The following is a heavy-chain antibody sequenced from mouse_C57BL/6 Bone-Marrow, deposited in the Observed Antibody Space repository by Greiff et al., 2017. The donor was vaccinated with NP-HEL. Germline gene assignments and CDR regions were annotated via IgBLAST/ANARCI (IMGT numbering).Heavy chain of an antibody. Sequence: DVKLQESGGGLVQPGGSMKLSCVASGFTFSNYWMNWVRQSPEKGLEWVAQIRLKSDNYATHYAESVKGRFTISRDDSKSSVYLQMNNLRAEDTGIYYCTRVTTPYCFDYWGQGTTLTVSS. CDR1: GFTFSNYW. D-gene: IGHD2-2*01. CDR3: TRVTTPYCFDY. CDR2: IRLKSDNYAT. V-gene: IGHV6-3*01. J-gene: IGHJ2*01.